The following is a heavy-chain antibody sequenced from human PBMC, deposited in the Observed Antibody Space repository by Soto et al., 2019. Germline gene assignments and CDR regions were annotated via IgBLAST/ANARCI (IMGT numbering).Heavy chain of an antibody. D-gene: IGHD6-25*01. CDR2: IVASGGST. CDR3: VKERLQRGFDY. J-gene: IGHJ4*02. Sequence: EVQLLDSGGGSVQPGGSLRLSCAASGFTFSNYGMSWVRQAPGKGLEWVSSIVASGGSTDYADLVKGRFTISRDNSENNLYLQMDSLRAEDTAVYYCVKERLQRGFDYWGQGTLVTVSS. V-gene: IGHV3-23*01. CDR1: GFTFSNYG.